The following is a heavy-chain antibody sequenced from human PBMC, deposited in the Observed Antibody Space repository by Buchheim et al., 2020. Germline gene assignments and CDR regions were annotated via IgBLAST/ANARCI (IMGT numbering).Heavy chain of an antibody. Sequence: QVQLQESGPGLVKPSETLSLTCTVSGGSISTYYWSWIRQPPGKGLEWIGYIYYSGGTKYNPSLKSRVTISVDTSKNQFSLRLSSVTAADTAVYYCARAKNLEPFDYWGQGTL. V-gene: IGHV4-59*12. CDR3: ARAKNLEPFDY. CDR1: GGSISTYY. CDR2: IYYSGGT. J-gene: IGHJ4*02. D-gene: IGHD1-1*01.